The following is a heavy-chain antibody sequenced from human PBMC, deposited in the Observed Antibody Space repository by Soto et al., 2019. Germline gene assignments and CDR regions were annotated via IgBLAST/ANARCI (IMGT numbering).Heavy chain of an antibody. CDR2: ISDSGSTI. CDR1: GFTFSTYA. D-gene: IGHD1-1*01. CDR3: AKPSGSDWNNLYLDY. V-gene: IGHV3-23*01. Sequence: EVQLLESGGGLVQPGGSLRLSCAASGFTFSTYAMSWVRQAPGKGLEWVSVISDSGSTIYYADSVKGRFTISRDNSKNTLYLQMNSLRAEDTAVYYCAKPSGSDWNNLYLDYWGQGTLVTVSS. J-gene: IGHJ4*02.